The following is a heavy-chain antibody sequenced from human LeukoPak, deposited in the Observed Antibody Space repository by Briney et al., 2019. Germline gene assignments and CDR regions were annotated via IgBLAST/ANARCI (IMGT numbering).Heavy chain of an antibody. Sequence: KSSETLSLTCAVSGGSISSSSYYWGWIRQPPGKGLEWIGSIYYSGSTYYNPSLKSRVTISVDTSKNQFSLKLSSVTAADTAVYYCARDAYYYDSSGYRPDAFDIWGQGTMVTVSS. D-gene: IGHD3-22*01. V-gene: IGHV4-39*07. CDR1: GGSISSSSYY. CDR3: ARDAYYYDSSGYRPDAFDI. J-gene: IGHJ3*02. CDR2: IYYSGST.